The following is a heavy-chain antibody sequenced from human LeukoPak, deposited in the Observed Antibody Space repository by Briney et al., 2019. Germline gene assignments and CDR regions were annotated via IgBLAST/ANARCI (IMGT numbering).Heavy chain of an antibody. Sequence: GGSLRLSCAASGFTVSSNYMSWVRQAPGKGLEWVSVIYSGGSAYYADSVKGRFTISRDNSKNTLYLQMNSLRAEDTAVNYCARDMVVADYYYGMDVWGQGTTATVSS. V-gene: IGHV3-53*01. CDR2: IYSGGSA. J-gene: IGHJ6*02. D-gene: IGHD2-15*01. CDR1: GFTVSSNY. CDR3: ARDMVVADYYYGMDV.